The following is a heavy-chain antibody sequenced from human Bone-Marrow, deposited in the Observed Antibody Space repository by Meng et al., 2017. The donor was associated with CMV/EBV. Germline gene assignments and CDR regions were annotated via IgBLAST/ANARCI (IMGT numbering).Heavy chain of an antibody. V-gene: IGHV1-18*01. CDR2: ISAYNGNT. CDR3: ARVEVYCSSTSCSDAFDI. Sequence: ASVKVSCKASGYTFTSYGISWVRQAPGQGLEWMGWISAYNGNTNYAQKLQGRVTMTTDTSTSTAYMELRSLRSADTAVYYCARVEVYCSSTSCSDAFDIWGQGTMVTVSS. D-gene: IGHD2-2*01. J-gene: IGHJ3*02. CDR1: GYTFTSYG.